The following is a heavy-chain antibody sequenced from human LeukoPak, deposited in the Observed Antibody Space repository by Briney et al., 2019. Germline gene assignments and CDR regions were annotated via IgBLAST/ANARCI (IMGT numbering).Heavy chain of an antibody. CDR2: VSGLNGKT. Sequence: ASVNVSCKASVYTLVNYGISGVQQAPERGLEGMAWVSGLNGKTTYAPKFQGRVTVTRDTSTNTAYLELRSLRSDDTAMYYCARDWVGDTATLNNYHGMDVWGQGTTVTVS. D-gene: IGHD5-18*01. V-gene: IGHV1-18*01. CDR3: ARDWVGDTATLNNYHGMDV. CDR1: VYTLVNYG. J-gene: IGHJ6*02.